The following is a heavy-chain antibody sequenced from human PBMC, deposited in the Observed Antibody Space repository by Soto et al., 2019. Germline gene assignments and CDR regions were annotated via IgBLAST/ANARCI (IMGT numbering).Heavy chain of an antibody. D-gene: IGHD5-18*01. J-gene: IGHJ4*02. Sequence: QVQLVQSGAEVKKPGASVKVSCKASGYTFTSYAMHWVRQAPGQRLEWMGWINAGNGNTKYSQKFQGRVTITRDTTASKAYRELSSLRSEDTVVYYCARDPGYSYVYNWGQGTLVTVSS. V-gene: IGHV1-3*01. CDR2: INAGNGNT. CDR1: GYTFTSYA. CDR3: ARDPGYSYVYN.